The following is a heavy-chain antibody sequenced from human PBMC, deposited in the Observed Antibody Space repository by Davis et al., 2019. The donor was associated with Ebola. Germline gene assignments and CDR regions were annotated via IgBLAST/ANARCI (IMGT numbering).Heavy chain of an antibody. D-gene: IGHD6-13*01. Sequence: PGGSLRLSCAASGFTFSSYSMNWVRQAPGKGLEWVSSISSSSSYIYYADSVKGRFTISRDNAKNSLYLQMNSLRAEDTAVYYCARRRGGIAAAAGYFDYWGQGTLVTVSS. CDR3: ARRRGGIAAAAGYFDY. V-gene: IGHV3-21*01. CDR1: GFTFSSYS. CDR2: ISSSSSYI. J-gene: IGHJ4*02.